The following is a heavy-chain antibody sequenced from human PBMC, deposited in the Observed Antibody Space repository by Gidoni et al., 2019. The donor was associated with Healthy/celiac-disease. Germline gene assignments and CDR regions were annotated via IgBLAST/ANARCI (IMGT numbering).Heavy chain of an antibody. J-gene: IGHJ3*02. CDR1: GGTFSSYA. CDR3: ARDHYYDSSGYLLFAFDI. D-gene: IGHD3-22*01. Sequence: QVQLVQSGAEVKKPGSSVKVSCKASGGTFSSYAISWVRQAPGQGLEWMRGIIPIFGTANYAQQFQGRVTITADESTSTAYMELSSLRSEDTAVYYCARDHYYDSSGYLLFAFDIWGQGTMVTVSS. CDR2: IIPIFGTA. V-gene: IGHV1-69*01.